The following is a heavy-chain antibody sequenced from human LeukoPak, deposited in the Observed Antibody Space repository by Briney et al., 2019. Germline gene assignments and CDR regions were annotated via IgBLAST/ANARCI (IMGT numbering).Heavy chain of an antibody. CDR1: GGSISSYY. Sequence: SETLSLTCTVSGGSISSYYWSWIRQPAGKGLEWIGRIYTSGSTNYNPSLKSRVTMSVDTSKNQFSLELSSVTAADTAVYYCARRSSSYNYFDYWGQGTLVTASS. D-gene: IGHD6-6*01. J-gene: IGHJ4*02. V-gene: IGHV4-4*07. CDR2: IYTSGST. CDR3: ARRSSSYNYFDY.